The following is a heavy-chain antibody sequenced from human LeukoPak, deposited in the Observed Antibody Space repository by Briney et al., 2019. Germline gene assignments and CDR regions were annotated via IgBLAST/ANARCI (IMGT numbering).Heavy chain of an antibody. CDR3: AKEGLYTYLYHYYMDV. V-gene: IGHV3-23*01. D-gene: IGHD3-16*01. CDR2: ISGSGGST. J-gene: IGHJ6*03. Sequence: GGSLRLSCAASGFTFSSYAMSWVRQAPGKGLEWVSAISGSGGSTYYADSVKGRFTISRDNSKNTLYLQMRSLRDEDTAVYYCAKEGLYTYLYHYYMDVWGKGTTVTVSS. CDR1: GFTFSSYA.